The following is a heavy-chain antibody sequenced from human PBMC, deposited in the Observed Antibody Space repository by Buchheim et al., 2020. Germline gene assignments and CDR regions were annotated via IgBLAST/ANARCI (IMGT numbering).Heavy chain of an antibody. V-gene: IGHV3-15*07. J-gene: IGHJ4*02. D-gene: IGHD6-19*01. CDR1: GFTFSNAW. CDR2: IESKTDGGTT. Sequence: EVQLVESGGGLVKPGGSLRVSCAASGFTFSNAWMNWVRQAPGKGLEWVGRIESKTDGGTTDYAAPVKGRFTISRDDSKNTLYLQMNSLKTEDTAVYYCTKVRNSGWYWGQGIL. CDR3: TKVRNSGWY.